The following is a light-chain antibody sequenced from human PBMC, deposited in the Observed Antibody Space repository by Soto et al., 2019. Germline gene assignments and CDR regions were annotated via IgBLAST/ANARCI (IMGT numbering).Light chain of an antibody. V-gene: IGLV1-40*01. CDR1: SSNIGAGYD. CDR3: ATWDDSLDVHV. J-gene: IGLJ1*01. CDR2: GNN. Sequence: QSVLTQPPSVSGAPGQRVTISCTGSSSNIGAGYDVHWYQQLPGTAPKLLIYGNNQRPSGVPDRFSGSKSGTSASLAISGLQSEDEAHYYCATWDDSLDVHVFGTGTKLTVL.